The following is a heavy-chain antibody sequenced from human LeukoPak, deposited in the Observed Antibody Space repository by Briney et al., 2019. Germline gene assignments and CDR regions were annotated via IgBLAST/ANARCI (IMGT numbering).Heavy chain of an antibody. D-gene: IGHD1-26*01. CDR2: IYSGGST. V-gene: IGHV3-53*01. CDR3: ARDTPLSGLDM. J-gene: IGHJ3*02. CDR1: GLTVSNNY. Sequence: GGSLRLSCAASGLTVSNNYMSWVRQAPGKRLEWVSVIYSGGSTYYADSVKGRFTISRDNSKNTLYLQMNSLRAEDTAVYYCARDTPLSGLDMWGQGTMVTVSS.